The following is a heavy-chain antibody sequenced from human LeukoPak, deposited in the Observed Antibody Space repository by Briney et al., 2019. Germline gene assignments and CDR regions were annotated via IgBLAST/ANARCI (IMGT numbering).Heavy chain of an antibody. D-gene: IGHD3-3*02. J-gene: IGHJ6*03. Sequence: SETLSLTCTVSGGSIDTYYWNWIRQPPGKGLEWIGYVFHTGSTNYNPSLKSRVTISVDTSKNQFSLTLSSVTAADTAVYYCARLFMGIRWSYYYYIDVWGKGTTVTISS. CDR2: VFHTGST. V-gene: IGHV4-59*12. CDR1: GGSIDTYY. CDR3: ARLFMGIRWSYYYYIDV.